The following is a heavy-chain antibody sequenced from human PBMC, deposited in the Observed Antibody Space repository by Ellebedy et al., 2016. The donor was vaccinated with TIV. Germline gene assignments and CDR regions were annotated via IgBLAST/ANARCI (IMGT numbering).Heavy chain of an antibody. Sequence: MPSETLSLTCAVYDNYFRGFCWAWIRQPLGGGLEWIAEIHQSGATHSNPSLQSRLTLSVDTSKKQFSLRLSAVTAADTAVYYCARGRPYYNPGLDVWGQGTTVIVSS. CDR3: ARGRPYYNPGLDV. V-gene: IGHV4-34*01. CDR1: DNYFRGFC. CDR2: IHQSGAT. D-gene: IGHD3-10*01. J-gene: IGHJ6*02.